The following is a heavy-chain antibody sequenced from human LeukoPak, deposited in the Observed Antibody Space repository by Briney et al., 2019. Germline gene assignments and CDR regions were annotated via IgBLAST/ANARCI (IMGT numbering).Heavy chain of an antibody. Sequence: ASVKVSCKASGYTFTSYDINWVRQATGQGLEWMGWMNPNSGNTGYAQKFQGRVTITRNTSISTAYMELSSLRSKDTAVYYCAITMVRGVVTHYFDYWGQGTLVTVSS. J-gene: IGHJ4*02. CDR3: AITMVRGVVTHYFDY. V-gene: IGHV1-8*03. CDR1: GYTFTSYD. CDR2: MNPNSGNT. D-gene: IGHD3-10*01.